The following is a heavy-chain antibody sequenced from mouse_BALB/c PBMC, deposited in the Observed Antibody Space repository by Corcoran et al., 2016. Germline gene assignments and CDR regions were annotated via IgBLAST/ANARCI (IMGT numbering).Heavy chain of an antibody. CDR1: GYTFTNYG. Sequence: QIQLVQSGPEVKKPGGTVKISCKASGYTFTNYGMNWVKQAPGQGLMWMGWINTYTGEPTYADDFKGRFAFSFETSASTAYLQSNNLNNEDMATYFCARGRSGYDYGGQGTTLTVSS. CDR3: ARGRSGYDY. CDR2: INTYTGEP. D-gene: IGHD3-1*01. V-gene: IGHV9-1*02. J-gene: IGHJ2*01.